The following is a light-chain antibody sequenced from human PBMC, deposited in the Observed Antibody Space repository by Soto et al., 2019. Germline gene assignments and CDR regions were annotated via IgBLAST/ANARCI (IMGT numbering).Light chain of an antibody. V-gene: IGKV3-20*01. CDR1: QSVSSSY. J-gene: IGKJ1*01. Sequence: EIVLTQSPGTLSLSPGERATLSCRASQSVSSSYLAWYQQKPGQAPRLLIYGASSRATGIPDRFSGSGSGTDFTLTISRLDPDDFVVYYCQQYGSSPQTFVLGTKVDIK. CDR3: QQYGSSPQT. CDR2: GAS.